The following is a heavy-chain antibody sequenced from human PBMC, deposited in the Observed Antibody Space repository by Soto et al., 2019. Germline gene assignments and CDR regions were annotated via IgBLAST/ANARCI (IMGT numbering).Heavy chain of an antibody. CDR3: VRVHQQYTWFDP. V-gene: IGHV4-39*01. CDR2: MYFRGNT. J-gene: IGHJ5*02. CDR1: GDSVGNALYF. Sequence: LETLSLTWTVSGDSVGNALYFWGWVRQPPGKGLEWIANMYFRGNTYYNPSLKSRVTISLDTSNNQFSLNLRSVTAADTAVYFCVRVHQQYTWFDPWGQGSLVTVSS. D-gene: IGHD2-2*01.